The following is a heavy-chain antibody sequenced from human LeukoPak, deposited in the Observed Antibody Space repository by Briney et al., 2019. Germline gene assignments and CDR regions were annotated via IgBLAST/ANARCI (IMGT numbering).Heavy chain of an antibody. J-gene: IGHJ6*03. Sequence: ASVKVSCKASNYTFTSYGISWVRQAPGQGLEWMGWISAYNGNTNYAQKLQGRVTMTTDTSTSTAYMELRSLRSDDTAVYYCGRYYYDSSGYYYVGYYYYYMDVWGKGTTVTISS. CDR2: ISAYNGNT. CDR1: NYTFTSYG. D-gene: IGHD3-22*01. CDR3: GRYYYDSSGYYYVGYYYYYMDV. V-gene: IGHV1-18*01.